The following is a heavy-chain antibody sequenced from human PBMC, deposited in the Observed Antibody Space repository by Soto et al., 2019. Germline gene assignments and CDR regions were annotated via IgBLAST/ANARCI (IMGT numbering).Heavy chain of an antibody. CDR2: INHSGST. V-gene: IGHV4-34*01. CDR3: ARGFMLLYIIVRPAAGCFDS. D-gene: IGHD2-2*01. Sequence: PSETLSLTCAVYGESFSGYYWSWARQPPGKGLEWIGEINHSGSTNYNPSLKSRVTISVDTSKNQFSLKLSAVTAADTAVYYCARGFMLLYIIVRPAAGCFDSWGQGPLVTVSS. CDR1: GESFSGYY. J-gene: IGHJ4*02.